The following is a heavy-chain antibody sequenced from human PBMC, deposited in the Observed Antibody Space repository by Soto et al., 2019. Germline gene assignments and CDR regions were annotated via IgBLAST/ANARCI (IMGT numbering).Heavy chain of an antibody. V-gene: IGHV4-38-2*01. CDR3: ARINITMRVVPAYYFDY. D-gene: IGHD3-22*01. Sequence: SETLSLTCAVWVYSLRSGYDCGWIRQPPGIGLEWIGSIYHSGSTYYIPSLKGRVPISVDTSKNQFSLKLSSVTAADTAVYYCARINITMRVVPAYYFDYWGQGTLVTSPQ. CDR2: IYHSGST. J-gene: IGHJ4*02. CDR1: VYSLRSGYD.